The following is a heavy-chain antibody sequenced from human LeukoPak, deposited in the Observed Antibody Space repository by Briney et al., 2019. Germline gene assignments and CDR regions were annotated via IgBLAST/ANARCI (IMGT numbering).Heavy chain of an antibody. CDR3: ARADRHHGGPYLLGP. Sequence: GASVNVSCKTSGYSFTDYYMHWVRQAPGQGLEWMGWINPNSGGTSSAQKFQGRVTMTRDTSITTVYMEVSWLTSDDTAIYYCARADRHHGGPYLLGPWGQGTLISVS. CDR2: INPNSGGT. J-gene: IGHJ5*02. CDR1: GYSFTDYY. V-gene: IGHV1-2*02. D-gene: IGHD3-16*01.